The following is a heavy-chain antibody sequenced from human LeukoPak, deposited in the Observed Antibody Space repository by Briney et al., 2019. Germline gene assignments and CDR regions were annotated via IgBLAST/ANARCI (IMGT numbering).Heavy chain of an antibody. CDR3: ARDKGLQLWSRNFDY. J-gene: IGHJ4*02. Sequence: PGGSLRLSCAASGFTFSSYSMNWVRQAPGKGLEWVSYISSSSSTIYYADSVKGRFTISRDNAKNSLYLQMNSLRAEDTAVYYCARDKGLQLWSRNFDYWGQGTLVTVSS. D-gene: IGHD5-18*01. CDR2: ISSSSSTI. V-gene: IGHV3-48*01. CDR1: GFTFSSYS.